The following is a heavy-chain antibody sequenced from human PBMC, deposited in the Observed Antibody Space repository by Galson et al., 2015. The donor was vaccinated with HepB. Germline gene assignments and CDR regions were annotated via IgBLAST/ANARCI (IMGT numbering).Heavy chain of an antibody. D-gene: IGHD3-22*01. V-gene: IGHV3-23*01. J-gene: IGHJ5*02. CDR3: AKDRQDYYDSSGYYPRGWFDP. Sequence: SLRLSCAASGFTFSSYAMSWVRQAPGKGLEWVSAISGSGGSTYYADSVKGRFTISRGNSKNTLYLQMNSLRAEDTAAYYCAKDRQDYYDSSGYYPRGWFDPWGQGTLVTVSS. CDR2: ISGSGGST. CDR1: GFTFSSYA.